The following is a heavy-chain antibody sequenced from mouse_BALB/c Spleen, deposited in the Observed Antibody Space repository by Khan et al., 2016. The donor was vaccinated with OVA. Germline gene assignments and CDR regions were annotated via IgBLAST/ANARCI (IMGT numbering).Heavy chain of an antibody. J-gene: IGHJ3*01. CDR1: GYSITSGYN. V-gene: IGHV3-1*02. CDR2: IHYSGST. Sequence: VQLKESGPDLVKPSQSLSLTCTVTGYSITSGYNWHWIRQFPGNKLEWMGYIHYSGSTSYNPSLKSRISITRDTSKTQFFLQLNSVTTEDTSTYYCAGGFPTYWGQGTLVTVSA. CDR3: AGGFPTY.